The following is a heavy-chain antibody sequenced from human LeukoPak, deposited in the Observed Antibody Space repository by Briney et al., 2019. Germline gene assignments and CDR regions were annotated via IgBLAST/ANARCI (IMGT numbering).Heavy chain of an antibody. Sequence: SGRSLRLSCAASGFTFSSYGMHWVRQAPGKGLEWVAVISYDGSNKYYADSVKGRFTISRDNSKNTLYLQMNSLRAEDTAVYYCAKDITMVRGVILDYWGQGTLVTVSS. CDR2: ISYDGSNK. J-gene: IGHJ4*02. CDR1: GFTFSSYG. D-gene: IGHD3-10*01. V-gene: IGHV3-30*18. CDR3: AKDITMVRGVILDY.